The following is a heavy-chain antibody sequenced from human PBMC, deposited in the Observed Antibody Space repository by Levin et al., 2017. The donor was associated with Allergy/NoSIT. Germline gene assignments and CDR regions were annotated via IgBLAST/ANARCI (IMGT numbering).Heavy chain of an antibody. D-gene: IGHD2-15*01. V-gene: IGHV3-23*01. Sequence: PGGSLRLSCAASGFTFSSFAMTWVRQAPGKGLEWVSAISGSGGTTYYADSVRGRFTISRDNSRNTLYLQMNSLRAEDTAVYYCVKEVISATGGYWGQGTLVTVSS. CDR3: VKEVISATGGY. CDR2: ISGSGGTT. CDR1: GFTFSSFA. J-gene: IGHJ4*02.